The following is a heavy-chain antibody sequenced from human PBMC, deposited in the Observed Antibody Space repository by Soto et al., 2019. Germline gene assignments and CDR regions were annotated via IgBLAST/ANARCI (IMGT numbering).Heavy chain of an antibody. V-gene: IGHV3-7*01. D-gene: IGHD2-15*01. CDR2: IKQDGSEK. Sequence: GGSLRLSCAASGFTFSSYWMSWVRQAPGKGLEWVANIKQDGSEKYYVDSVKGRFTISRDNAKYSLYLQMNSLRAEDTAVYYCAVAATPAEYFQHWGQGTLVTVSS. CDR3: AVAATPAEYFQH. J-gene: IGHJ1*01. CDR1: GFTFSSYW.